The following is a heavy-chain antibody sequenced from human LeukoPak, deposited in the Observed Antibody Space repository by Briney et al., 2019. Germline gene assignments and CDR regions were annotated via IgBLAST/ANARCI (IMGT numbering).Heavy chain of an antibody. D-gene: IGHD4-17*01. Sequence: GGSLRLSCAASGFTVSSNYMSWVRQAPGKGLEWVSVIYSGGSTYYADSVKGRFSISRDNSKNTLYLQMNSLRAEDTAVYYCASSLKATVRYYVMDVWGQGTTVTVSS. CDR3: ASSLKATVRYYVMDV. J-gene: IGHJ6*02. V-gene: IGHV3-66*01. CDR1: GFTVSSNY. CDR2: IYSGGST.